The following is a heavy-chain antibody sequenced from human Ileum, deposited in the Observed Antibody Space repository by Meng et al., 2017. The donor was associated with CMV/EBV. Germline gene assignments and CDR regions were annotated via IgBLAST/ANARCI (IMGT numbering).Heavy chain of an antibody. CDR3: AKALVSYTYDY. J-gene: IGHJ4*02. V-gene: IGHV3-23*01. Sequence: LSCAASGFPFSSYTMTWVRQAPGKGLEWVSHISGSGSTTYYADSVKGRFTISRDNSKNTLYLQMNSLRAEDTAVYYCAKALVSYTYDYWGQGTLVTVSS. D-gene: IGHD3-16*02. CDR1: GFPFSSYT. CDR2: ISGSGSTT.